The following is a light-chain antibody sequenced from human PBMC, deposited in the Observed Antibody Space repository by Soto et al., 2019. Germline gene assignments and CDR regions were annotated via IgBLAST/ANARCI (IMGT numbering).Light chain of an antibody. V-gene: IGKV3-20*01. CDR1: KTISSNY. Sequence: EIVLTQSPGTLSLSPGERATLSCRASKTISSNYLAWYQQRPGQAPRLLIHGASTKGIGIPDRFSGSGSGADFILTISRLEPEDFAVYYCQQYDTSPRTFGQVTKVDIK. J-gene: IGKJ1*01. CDR3: QQYDTSPRT. CDR2: GAS.